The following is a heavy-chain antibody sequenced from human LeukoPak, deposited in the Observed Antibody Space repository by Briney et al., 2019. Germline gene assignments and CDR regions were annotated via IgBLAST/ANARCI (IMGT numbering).Heavy chain of an antibody. Sequence: GASVKVSCKASGYTFTGYYMHWVRQAPGQGLEWMGWINPNSGGTNYAQKFQGRVTMTRDTSISTAYMELSGLRSDDTAVYYCARVRGYDPRVYYYYYYMDVWGKGTTVTVSS. CDR3: ARVRGYDPRVYYYYYYMDV. CDR1: GYTFTGYY. D-gene: IGHD5-12*01. V-gene: IGHV1-2*02. CDR2: INPNSGGT. J-gene: IGHJ6*03.